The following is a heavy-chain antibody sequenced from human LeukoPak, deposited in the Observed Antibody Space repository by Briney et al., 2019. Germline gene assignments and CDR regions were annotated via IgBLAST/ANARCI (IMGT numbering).Heavy chain of an antibody. CDR1: EFTFSSYG. D-gene: IGHD3-10*01. CDR3: AKDDAWLRFGE. Sequence: GGSLRLSCAASEFTFSSYGMHWVRQTPGRGLEWVAFIRYDGSTKYYRDSVKGRFTISRDNSKNTLYLEVISLTAEDTAVYYCAKDDAWLRFGEWSQGTLVTVSS. V-gene: IGHV3-30*02. J-gene: IGHJ4*02. CDR2: IRYDGSTK.